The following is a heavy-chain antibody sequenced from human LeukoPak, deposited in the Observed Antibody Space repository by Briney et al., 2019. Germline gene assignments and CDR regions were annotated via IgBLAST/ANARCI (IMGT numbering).Heavy chain of an antibody. J-gene: IGHJ6*03. CDR1: GFSFSTYA. Sequence: GGSLRLSCAASGFSFSTYAMTWVRLAPGKGLEWVAVISYDGSNKYYADSVKGRFTISRDNSKNTLYLQMNSLRAEDTAVYYCARARYSSSWYLYYYYMDVWGKGTTVTVSS. CDR3: ARARYSSSWYLYYYYMDV. V-gene: IGHV3-30*04. CDR2: ISYDGSNK. D-gene: IGHD6-13*01.